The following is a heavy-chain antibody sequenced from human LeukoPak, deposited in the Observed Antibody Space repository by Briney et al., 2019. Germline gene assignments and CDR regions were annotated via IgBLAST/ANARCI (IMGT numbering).Heavy chain of an antibody. V-gene: IGHV1-46*01. Sequence: ASVKVSCKASGYTFTSYAMNWVRQAPGQGLEWMGIINPSGGSTSYAQKFQGRVTMTRDMSTSTVYMELSSLRSEDTAVYYCARDLERTAMVRRPQAVDYWGQGTLVTVSS. CDR1: GYTFTSYA. J-gene: IGHJ4*02. CDR2: INPSGGST. D-gene: IGHD5-18*01. CDR3: ARDLERTAMVRRPQAVDY.